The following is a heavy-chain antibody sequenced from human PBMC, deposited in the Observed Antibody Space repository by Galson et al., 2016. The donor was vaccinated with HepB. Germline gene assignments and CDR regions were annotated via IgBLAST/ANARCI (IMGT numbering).Heavy chain of an antibody. CDR3: ARAMGDAVIGTYYFDS. Sequence: SLRLSCAASGFTFDDYTMHWVRQRPGEGLQWVSLISWDSTALYADSVEGRFTRSRDNSKNSLLLQMNSLNIEDSALYDCARAMGDAVIGTYYFDSWGQGTLVTVSS. D-gene: IGHD3-22*01. V-gene: IGHV3-43*01. J-gene: IGHJ4*02. CDR2: ISWDSTA. CDR1: GFTFDDYT.